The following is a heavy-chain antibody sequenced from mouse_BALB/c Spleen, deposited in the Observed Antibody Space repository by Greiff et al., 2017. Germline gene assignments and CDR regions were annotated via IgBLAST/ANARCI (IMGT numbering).Heavy chain of an antibody. V-gene: IGHV5-6-4*01. Sequence: DVKLVESGGGLVKPGGSLKLSCAASGFTFSSYTMSWVRQTPEKRLEWVATISSGGSYTYYPDSVKGRFTISRDNAKNTLYLQMSSLKSEDTAMYYCTREGGYDGGAWFAYWGQGTLVTVSA. CDR2: ISSGGSYT. D-gene: IGHD2-2*01. CDR1: GFTFSSYT. CDR3: TREGGYDGGAWFAY. J-gene: IGHJ3*01.